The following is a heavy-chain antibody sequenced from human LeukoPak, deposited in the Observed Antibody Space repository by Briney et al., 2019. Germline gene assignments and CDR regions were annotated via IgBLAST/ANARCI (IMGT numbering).Heavy chain of an antibody. Sequence: GGSLRLSCAASGFTFNNYAMTWVRQAPGKGLEWVSTISAIGGITYYADSVKGRFTISRDNSNNALYVQMNGLRAEDTAIYYCARNWVDYRGQGTLVTVSS. CDR2: ISAIGGIT. D-gene: IGHD7-27*01. J-gene: IGHJ4*02. CDR3: ARNWVDY. V-gene: IGHV3-23*01. CDR1: GFTFNNYA.